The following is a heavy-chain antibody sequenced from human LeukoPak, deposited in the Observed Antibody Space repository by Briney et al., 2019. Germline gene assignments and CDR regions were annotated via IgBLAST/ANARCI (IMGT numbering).Heavy chain of an antibody. J-gene: IGHJ4*02. Sequence: QPGGSLRLSCAASGFTFSSHWMHWVRQAPGKGLVWVSRINMDGSSTTYADSVKGRFTISRDNAKNTLYLQMNSLRAEDTAVYYCARAHYYGSGDLGYWGQGTLVTVSS. CDR1: GFTFSSHW. D-gene: IGHD3-10*01. CDR3: ARAHYYGSGDLGY. V-gene: IGHV3-74*01. CDR2: INMDGSST.